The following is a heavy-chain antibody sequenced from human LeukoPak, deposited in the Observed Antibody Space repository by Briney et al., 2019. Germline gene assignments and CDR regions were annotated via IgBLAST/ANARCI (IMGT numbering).Heavy chain of an antibody. CDR1: GCTFSSYS. D-gene: IGHD1-26*01. V-gene: IGHV3-64*02. CDR3: AREGGGSGLWYYDL. Sequence: GGSLRLSCAASGCTFSSYSMHWVRQAPGKGPEFVSVIGGGGVTTFYADSVKDRFTISRDNSKNTLYLEMGSLRAEDMAVYYCAREGGGSGLWYYDLWGRGTLVTVSS. J-gene: IGHJ2*01. CDR2: IGGGGVTT.